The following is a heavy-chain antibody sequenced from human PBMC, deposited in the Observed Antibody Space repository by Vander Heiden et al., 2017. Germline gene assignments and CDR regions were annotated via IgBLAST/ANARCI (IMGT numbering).Heavy chain of an antibody. CDR3: VKNYDF. CDR1: GGSLSDSY. CDR2: INHSGGT. V-gene: IGHV4-34*01. J-gene: IGHJ4*02. Sequence: QVQLQQWGAGLLKPSETLSLTCVVYGGSLSDSYWSWIRQPPGKGLEWIGDINHSGGTNYNPSLKSRVTISDDTSKNQFSLTLRSVTAADSGIYYCVKNYDFWGQGTLVTVSS.